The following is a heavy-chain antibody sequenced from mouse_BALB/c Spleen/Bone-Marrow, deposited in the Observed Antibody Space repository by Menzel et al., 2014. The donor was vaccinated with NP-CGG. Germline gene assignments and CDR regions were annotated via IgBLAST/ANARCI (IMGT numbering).Heavy chain of an antibody. J-gene: IGHJ2*01. CDR2: INPDSSTI. CDR1: GFDFSRYW. Sequence: EVKVEESGGGLVQPGGSLKLSCAASGFDFSRYWMSWVRQAPGKGLEWIGEINPDSSTINYTPSLRDKFIISRDNAKNTLYLQMSKVRSEDTALYYCARQGYYGKGDYWGQGTTLTVSS. V-gene: IGHV4-1*02. D-gene: IGHD2-1*01. CDR3: ARQGYYGKGDY.